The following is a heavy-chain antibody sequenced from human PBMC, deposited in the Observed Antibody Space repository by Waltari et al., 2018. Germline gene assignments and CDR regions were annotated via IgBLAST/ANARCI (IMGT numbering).Heavy chain of an antibody. Sequence: EVQLLESGGGLVQPEGSLRLSCAASGFTFASYTMNWVRQAPGKGLEWVSFITGSGGSTYYADSVKGRFTISRDNSKNTLHLQMNSLRAEDTAVYYCAKDATWSQFHAYWGQGILVTVSS. CDR1: GFTFASYT. D-gene: IGHD1-1*01. J-gene: IGHJ4*02. V-gene: IGHV3-23*01. CDR2: ITGSGGST. CDR3: AKDATWSQFHAY.